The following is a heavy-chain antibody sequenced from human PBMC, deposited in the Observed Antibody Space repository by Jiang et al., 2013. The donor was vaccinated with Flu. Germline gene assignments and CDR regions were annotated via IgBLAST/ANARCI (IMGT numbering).Heavy chain of an antibody. CDR2: IDPSDSYT. Sequence: GAEVKKPGESLKISCKGSGYSFTSYWISWVRQMPGKGLEWMGRIDPSDSYTNYSPSFQGHVTISADKSISTAYLQWSSLKASDTAMYYCARVRTPNWIDDAFDIWGQGTMVTVSS. V-gene: IGHV5-10-1*01. CDR3: ARVRTPNWIDDAFDI. D-gene: IGHD1-1*01. CDR1: GYSFTSYW. J-gene: IGHJ3*02.